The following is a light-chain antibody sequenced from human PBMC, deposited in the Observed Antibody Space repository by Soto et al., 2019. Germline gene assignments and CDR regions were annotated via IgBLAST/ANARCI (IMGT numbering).Light chain of an antibody. CDR1: QSVYSK. CDR2: GAS. V-gene: IGKV3-15*01. J-gene: IGKJ1*01. Sequence: EIVMTQSPATLSVSPGERATLSCRASQSVYSKLAWYQQKPGQAPRLLIYGASTRATGIPARFSGSGSGTEFTLTISSLQSEDFAVYYCQQYNNWPPWTFGQGTKVEIK. CDR3: QQYNNWPPWT.